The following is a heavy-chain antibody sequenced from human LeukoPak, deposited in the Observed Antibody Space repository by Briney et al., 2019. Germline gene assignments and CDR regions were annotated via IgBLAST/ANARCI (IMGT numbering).Heavy chain of an antibody. CDR1: GYTFTTYY. CDR3: AKDVATVTTGVEF. J-gene: IGHJ4*02. Sequence: ASVKVFSKASGYTFTTYYRHWGRQAPGQGLEWMGWINPNSGGTNYAQKFQGRVTMTRDTSIGTAYMELSRLRSDDTAVYYCAKDVATVTTGVEFWGRETLVTVSS. CDR2: INPNSGGT. V-gene: IGHV1-2*02. D-gene: IGHD4-11*01.